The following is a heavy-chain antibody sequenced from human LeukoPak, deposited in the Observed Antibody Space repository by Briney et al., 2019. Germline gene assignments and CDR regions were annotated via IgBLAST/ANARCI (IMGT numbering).Heavy chain of an antibody. CDR1: GGSVSSSGSY. D-gene: IGHD3-16*01. J-gene: IGHJ5*02. CDR3: ARSNSFYYDS. V-gene: IGHV4-61*08. CDR2: IYYSGST. Sequence: PSETLSFTCTVSGGSVSSSGSYWSWIRQPPGKGLEWFAYIYYSGSTTYNPSLKSRVIISVDTSKNQFSLRLSSVTAADTAVYYCARSNSFYYDSWGQGTLVTVSS.